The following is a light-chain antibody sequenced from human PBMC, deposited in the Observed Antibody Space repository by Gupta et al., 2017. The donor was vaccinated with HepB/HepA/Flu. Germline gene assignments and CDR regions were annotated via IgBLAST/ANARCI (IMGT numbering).Light chain of an antibody. CDR2: AAS. V-gene: IGKV3-20*01. CDR3: QQDGSQWT. CDR1: QSVSGSY. Sequence: DIVLTQSPGTLSLSPGERTTLSCRAGQSVSGSYLAWYQQKPGQAPRLLIYAASSRATGIPDRFSGSGSGTDFTLTISRLEPEDFAVYYCQQDGSQWTFGQGTKVEIK. J-gene: IGKJ1*01.